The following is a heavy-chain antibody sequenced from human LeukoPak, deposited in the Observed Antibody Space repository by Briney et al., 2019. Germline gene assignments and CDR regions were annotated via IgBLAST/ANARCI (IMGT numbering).Heavy chain of an antibody. CDR3: ARAVGGDGSGSL. CDR1: GYSISNSYY. J-gene: IGHJ4*02. CDR2: IYYRVTS. V-gene: IGHV4-61*05. D-gene: IGHD3-10*01. Sequence: PSETLSLTCTVSGYSISNSYYWGWIRQPPGKGLEWVGYIYYRVTSDYNPSLKSRVTMSVDMSTRQISLKLSSVTAADTAVYYCARAVGGDGSGSLWGPGTLVTVSS.